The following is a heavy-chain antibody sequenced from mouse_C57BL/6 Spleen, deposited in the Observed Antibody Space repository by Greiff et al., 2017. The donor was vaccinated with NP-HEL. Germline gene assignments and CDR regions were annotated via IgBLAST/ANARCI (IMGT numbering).Heavy chain of an antibody. CDR1: GFTIKNSY. Sequence: EVKLVESVAELVRPGASVKLSCTASGFTIKNSYMHWVKQRPEQGLEWIGRIYPANGNTNYAPKFQGKATLTADTSSNTAYLQLSSLTSEDTAIYYFASRYYYGRSYRYFDYWGQGTTLTVSS. J-gene: IGHJ2*01. V-gene: IGHV14-3*01. CDR3: ASRYYYGRSYRYFDY. D-gene: IGHD1-1*01. CDR2: IYPANGNT.